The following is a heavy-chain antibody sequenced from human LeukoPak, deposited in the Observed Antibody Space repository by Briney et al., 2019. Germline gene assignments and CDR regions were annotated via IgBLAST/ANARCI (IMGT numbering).Heavy chain of an antibody. CDR3: AREATRYYFDY. CDR1: GGSISSYY. Sequence: SETLSLTCTVSGGSISSYYWSWIRQPAGKGLEWIGRIYTSGTTNYNPSLKSRVTMSVDTPKNQFSLKLTSVTPAATAVYHCAREATRYYFDYWGQGTLVTVSS. D-gene: IGHD2-2*01. CDR2: IYTSGTT. J-gene: IGHJ4*02. V-gene: IGHV4-4*07.